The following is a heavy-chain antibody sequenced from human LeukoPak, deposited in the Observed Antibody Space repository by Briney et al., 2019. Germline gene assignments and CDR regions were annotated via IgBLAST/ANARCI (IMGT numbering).Heavy chain of an antibody. Sequence: PGGSLRLSCAASGFTFSSYWMSWVRQAPGKGLEWVANIKQDGSEKYYVDSVKGRFTISRDNAKNSLYLQVNSLRAEDTAVYYCARGPSHDGYNHHFSFDYWGQGTLVTVSS. CDR1: GFTFSSYW. D-gene: IGHD5-24*01. J-gene: IGHJ4*02. CDR3: ARGPSHDGYNHHFSFDY. CDR2: IKQDGSEK. V-gene: IGHV3-7*01.